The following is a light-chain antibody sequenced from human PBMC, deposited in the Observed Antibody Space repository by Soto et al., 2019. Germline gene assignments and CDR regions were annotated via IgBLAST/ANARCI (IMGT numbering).Light chain of an antibody. CDR2: GAS. V-gene: IGKV3-15*01. CDR1: QSVSSN. J-gene: IGKJ2*01. CDR3: QQYNNWPPYT. Sequence: EIVMTQSPATLSVSPGERATLSCRASQSVSSNLAWYQQKPGQAPRLLIYGASTRATGIPARFSGSAYGTEFTLTISSLQSEDFAVYYCQQYNNWPPYTFGQGTKLEIK.